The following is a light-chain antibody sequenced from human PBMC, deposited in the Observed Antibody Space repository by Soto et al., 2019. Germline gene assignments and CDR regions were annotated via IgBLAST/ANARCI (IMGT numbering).Light chain of an antibody. CDR2: DVT. CDR1: SSDVGGYNY. J-gene: IGLJ3*02. V-gene: IGLV2-11*01. CDR3: CSYAGSHTWV. Sequence: QSVLTQPPSASGTPGQRVTISCSGTSSDVGGYNYISWYQLHPGKAPKLMISDVTKRPSGVPDRFSGSKSGNTASLAISGLQAEDEADYYCCSYAGSHTWVFGGGTKVTVL.